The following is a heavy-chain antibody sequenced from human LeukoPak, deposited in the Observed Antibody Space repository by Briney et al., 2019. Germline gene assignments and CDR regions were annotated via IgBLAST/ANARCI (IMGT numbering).Heavy chain of an antibody. Sequence: GGSLRLSCAASGFTVNNAWMSWFRQAPGKARECCARIKSKADGGTTDYTAPMKGRFTISRDDSKNTLSLQLNSLKTEDTAVYYCAASIAAPGAFDYWGQGTLVTVSS. D-gene: IGHD6-25*01. CDR3: AASIAAPGAFDY. CDR1: GFTVNNAW. CDR2: IKSKADGGTT. J-gene: IGHJ4*02. V-gene: IGHV3-15*01.